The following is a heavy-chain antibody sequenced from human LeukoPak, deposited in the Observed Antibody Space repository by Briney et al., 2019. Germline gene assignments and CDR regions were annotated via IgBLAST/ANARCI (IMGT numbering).Heavy chain of an antibody. J-gene: IGHJ5*02. Sequence: XIRQPAXXGLEWIGRIYTSGSTNYNPSLKSRVTMSVDTSKNQFSLKLSSVTAADTAVYYCARGWFDPWGQGTLVTVSS. CDR3: ARGWFDP. CDR2: IYTSGST. V-gene: IGHV4-4*07.